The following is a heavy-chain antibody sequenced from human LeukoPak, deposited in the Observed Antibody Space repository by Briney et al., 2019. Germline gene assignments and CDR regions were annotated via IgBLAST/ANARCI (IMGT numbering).Heavy chain of an antibody. CDR2: INHSRNT. CDR1: GASFSGYY. CDR3: ARDSSGWYSLYYYYYMDV. Sequence: SETLSLTCAVSGASFSGYYCSWIRQSPGKGLEWIGEINHSRNTNYNPPLKSRVTISVDTSKNQFSLKLSSVTAADTAVYYCARDSSGWYSLYYYYYMDVWGKGTTVTVSS. D-gene: IGHD6-19*01. J-gene: IGHJ6*03. V-gene: IGHV4-34*01.